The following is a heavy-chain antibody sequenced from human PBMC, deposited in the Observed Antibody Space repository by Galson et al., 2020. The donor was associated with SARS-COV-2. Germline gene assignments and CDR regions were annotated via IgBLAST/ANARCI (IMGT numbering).Heavy chain of an antibody. CDR2: FNPEDGET. J-gene: IGHJ5*02. D-gene: IGHD3-9*01. Sequence: ASVKVSCKVSGYTLTELSMHWVRQAPGKGLEWMGGFNPEDGETIHAQKFQGRVTMTEATSTDTAYRELSSLRSEDTAVYYCATGPVLTAYNWFDPWGQGTLVTVSS. V-gene: IGHV1-24*01. CDR1: GYTLTELS. CDR3: ATGPVLTAYNWFDP.